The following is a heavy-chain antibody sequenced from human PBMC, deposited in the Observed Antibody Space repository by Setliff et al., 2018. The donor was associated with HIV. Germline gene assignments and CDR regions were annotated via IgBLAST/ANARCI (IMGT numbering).Heavy chain of an antibody. CDR1: GFTFGDYA. J-gene: IGHJ3*02. CDR2: ISGSGDGT. CDR3: ARDRGYFDFWSGYYTDDAFDI. D-gene: IGHD3-3*01. Sequence: GGSLRLSCTGSGFTFGDYAMTWVRQAPGKGLEWVSVISGSGDGTIYADSVKGRFTISRDNSKNMLYLQMNSLRAEDTAVYYCARDRGYFDFWSGYYTDDAFDIWGQGTMVTVSS. V-gene: IGHV3-23*01.